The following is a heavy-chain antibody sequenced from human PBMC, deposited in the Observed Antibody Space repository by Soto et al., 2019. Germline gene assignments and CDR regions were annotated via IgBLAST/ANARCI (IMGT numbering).Heavy chain of an antibody. Sequence: GGSLRLSCAVSGFNVMSYWMSWVRQAPGKGLEWVASVKGDGSELYYLHSVRGRFSISRDSAGNALHLTMNYLSAEDTGVYFCARDIGFDYVNWGQGIPVTVSS. V-gene: IGHV3-7*01. CDR1: GFNVMSYW. CDR3: ARDIGFDYVN. J-gene: IGHJ4*02. D-gene: IGHD3-16*01. CDR2: VKGDGSEL.